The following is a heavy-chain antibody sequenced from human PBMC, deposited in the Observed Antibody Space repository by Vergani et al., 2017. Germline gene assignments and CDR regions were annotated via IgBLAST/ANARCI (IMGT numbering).Heavy chain of an antibody. Sequence: QLQLQESDSRLVNPSQTLSLTCTLSGDAISRDTYSWNWVRQPPGKPLEWIGSVYYSGTTNYNPSLGGRVTMSIDKSKNHFSLTLTSVTAADSAFYFCARGQTGYSRDWSTYFFYMDVWGKGTTVTVSS. CDR2: VYYSGTT. V-gene: IGHV4-30-2*01. D-gene: IGHD3/OR15-3a*01. CDR1: GDAISRDTYS. CDR3: ARGQTGYSRDWSTYFFYMDV. J-gene: IGHJ6*03.